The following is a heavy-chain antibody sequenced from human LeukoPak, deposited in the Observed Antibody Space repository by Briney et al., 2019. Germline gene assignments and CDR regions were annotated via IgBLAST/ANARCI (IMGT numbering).Heavy chain of an antibody. Sequence: GGSLRLSCAASGFTFSSYSMNWVRQAPGKGLEWVSYISSRSSTIYYADSVKGRFTISRDNAKNSLYLQMNSLRAEDTAVYYCARDTYYYDSSGYYGVGYWGQGTLVTVSS. CDR3: ARDTYYYDSSGYYGVGY. CDR1: GFTFSSYS. V-gene: IGHV3-48*01. CDR2: ISSRSSTI. J-gene: IGHJ4*02. D-gene: IGHD3-22*01.